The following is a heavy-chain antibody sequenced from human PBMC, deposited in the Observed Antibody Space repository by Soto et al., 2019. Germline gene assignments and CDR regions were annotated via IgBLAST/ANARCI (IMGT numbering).Heavy chain of an antibody. V-gene: IGHV3-30-3*01. D-gene: IGHD6-13*01. Sequence: QVQLVESGGGVVQPGRSLRLSCAASGFTFSSYAMHWVRQAPGKGLEWVAVISYDGSNKYYADSVKGRFTISRDNSKNTLYLQMNSRRAEDTAVYYCARGLSSGGSSWPLQYYYYGMDVWGQGTTVTVSS. CDR3: ARGLSSGGSSWPLQYYYYGMDV. CDR1: GFTFSSYA. J-gene: IGHJ6*02. CDR2: ISYDGSNK.